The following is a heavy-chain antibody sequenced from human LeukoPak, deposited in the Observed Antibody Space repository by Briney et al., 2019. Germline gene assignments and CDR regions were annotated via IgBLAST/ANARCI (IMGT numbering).Heavy chain of an antibody. Sequence: GASVKVSCKASGGTFNSYAISWVRQAPGQGLEWMGGIIPIFGTANYAQKFQGRVTITADKSTSTAYMELSSLRSEDTAVYYCAGGYCSSTSCYVSDYWGQGTLVTVSS. V-gene: IGHV1-69*06. D-gene: IGHD2-2*01. CDR1: GGTFNSYA. J-gene: IGHJ4*02. CDR2: IIPIFGTA. CDR3: AGGYCSSTSCYVSDY.